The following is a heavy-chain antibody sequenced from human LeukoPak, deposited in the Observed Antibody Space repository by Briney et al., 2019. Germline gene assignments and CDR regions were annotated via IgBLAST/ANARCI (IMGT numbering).Heavy chain of an antibody. CDR3: ARSDSSGYFDY. J-gene: IGHJ4*02. CDR1: DYSISSGKY. V-gene: IGHV4-38-2*01. Sequence: SETLSLTCAVSDYSISSGKYRGWVRQPPGKGLEWIGSVYQSGSTHYSPSLKSRVTISVDTSKNQFSLKLRSVTAADTAVYYCARSDSSGYFDYWGQGTLVTVSS. D-gene: IGHD3-22*01. CDR2: VYQSGST.